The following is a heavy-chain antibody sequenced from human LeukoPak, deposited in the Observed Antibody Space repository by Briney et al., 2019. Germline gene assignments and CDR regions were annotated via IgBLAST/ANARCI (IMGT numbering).Heavy chain of an antibody. CDR1: GFTFTSYE. CDR3: AKDRCSNGIGCLYYYMDV. CDR2: ISSSGSTI. Sequence: PGGSLRLSCAASGFTFTSYEMNWVRQAPGKGLEWISYISSSGSTINYADSVKGRFTISRDSSKNTLYLQMNSLRAEDTAVYYCAKDRCSNGIGCLYYYMDVWGKGTTVTISS. V-gene: IGHV3-48*03. J-gene: IGHJ6*03. D-gene: IGHD2-8*01.